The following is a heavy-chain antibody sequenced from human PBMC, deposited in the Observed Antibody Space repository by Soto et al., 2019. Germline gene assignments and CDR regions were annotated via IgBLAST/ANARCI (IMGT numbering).Heavy chain of an antibody. J-gene: IGHJ4*02. CDR3: AKDKIRGYSYGFDY. CDR1: GFTFDDYT. Sequence: EVQLVESGGVVVQPGGSLRLSCAASGFTFDDYTMHWVRQAPGKGLEWVSLISWDGGSTYYADSVKGRFTISRDNSKNSLYLQMNSLRTEDTALYYCAKDKIRGYSYGFDYWGQGTLVTVSS. D-gene: IGHD5-18*01. CDR2: ISWDGGST. V-gene: IGHV3-43*01.